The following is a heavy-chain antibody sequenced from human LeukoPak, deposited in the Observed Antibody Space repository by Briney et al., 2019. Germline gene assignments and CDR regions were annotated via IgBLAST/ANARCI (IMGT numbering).Heavy chain of an antibody. Sequence: SQTLSLTCTVSGGSISSGGYYWSWIRQHPGKGLEWIGYIYYSGSIYYNPSLKSRVTISVDTSKNQFSLKLSSVTAADTAVYYCARDRGINSGCEIDYWGQGTLVTVSS. CDR2: IYYSGSI. V-gene: IGHV4-31*03. CDR1: GGSISSGGYY. D-gene: IGHD5-12*01. CDR3: ARDRGINSGCEIDY. J-gene: IGHJ4*02.